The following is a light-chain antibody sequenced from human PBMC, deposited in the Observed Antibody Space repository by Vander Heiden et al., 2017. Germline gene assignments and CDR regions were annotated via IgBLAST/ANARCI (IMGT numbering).Light chain of an antibody. CDR3: AAWDDSLNGPV. J-gene: IGLJ3*02. V-gene: IGLV1-44*01. CDR1: SSNIGSNT. CDR2: SNN. Sequence: QSVLTQPPSASGPPEQRVTISCSGSSSNIGSNTVNWYQQLPGTAPKLLSYSNNQRPSGVPDRFSGSKSGTSASLAISGLQSEDEADYYCAAWDDSLNGPVFGGGTKLTVL.